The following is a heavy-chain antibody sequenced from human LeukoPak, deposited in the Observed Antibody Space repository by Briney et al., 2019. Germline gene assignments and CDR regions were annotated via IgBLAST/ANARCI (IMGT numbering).Heavy chain of an antibody. V-gene: IGHV4-59*01. CDR3: ARSGYYDFWSGYSDAFDI. Sequence: SETLSLTCTVSGGSISSYYWSWIRQPPGKGLEWSGYIYYSGSTNYNPSLKSRVTISVDTSKNQFSLKLSSVTAADTAVYYCARSGYYDFWSGYSDAFDIWGQGTMVTVSS. CDR1: GGSISSYY. CDR2: IYYSGST. D-gene: IGHD3-3*01. J-gene: IGHJ3*02.